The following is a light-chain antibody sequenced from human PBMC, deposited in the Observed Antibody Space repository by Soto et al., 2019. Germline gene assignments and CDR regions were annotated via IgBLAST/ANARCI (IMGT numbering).Light chain of an antibody. J-gene: IGKJ1*01. Sequence: EIVLTQSPVTLSLSPGERATLSCRASQSIGTYLAWYQQKPDQAPRLLISHASNRATGIPARFSGSGSGTDFTLTISSLESEDFAVYYCQQRSDWTRTFGQGTKVEVK. V-gene: IGKV3-11*01. CDR2: HAS. CDR3: QQRSDWTRT. CDR1: QSIGTY.